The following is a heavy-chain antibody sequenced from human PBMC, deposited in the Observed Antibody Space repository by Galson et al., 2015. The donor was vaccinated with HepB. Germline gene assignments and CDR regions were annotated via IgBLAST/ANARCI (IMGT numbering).Heavy chain of an antibody. V-gene: IGHV1-69*13. J-gene: IGHJ6*03. CDR3: ARDEYSNGSYYYIDV. D-gene: IGHD4-11*01. CDR1: GGTFSSSV. CDR2: LIPIFGTP. Sequence: SVKVSCKASGGTFSSSVISWVRQAPGQGLEWMGGLIPIFGTPNYAQKLQGRVTITADESTSTAYMELSSLKSEDTAVYYCARDEYSNGSYYYIDVWGKGTTVTVSS.